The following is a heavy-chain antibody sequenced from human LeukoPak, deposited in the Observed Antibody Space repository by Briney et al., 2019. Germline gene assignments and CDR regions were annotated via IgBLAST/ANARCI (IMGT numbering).Heavy chain of an antibody. J-gene: IGHJ6*03. CDR2: INDNGDGT. Sequence: GGSLRLSCAASGFTFSSYAMSWVRQAPGKGLKWVSTINDNGDGTYYADSVKGRFTISRDNSYNTVSLQMNSLRDEDTGVYYCAKGLRTGVGPYMGYHYHMDVWGKGATVTVSS. D-gene: IGHD3-16*01. V-gene: IGHV3-23*01. CDR3: AKGLRTGVGPYMGYHYHMDV. CDR1: GFTFSSYA.